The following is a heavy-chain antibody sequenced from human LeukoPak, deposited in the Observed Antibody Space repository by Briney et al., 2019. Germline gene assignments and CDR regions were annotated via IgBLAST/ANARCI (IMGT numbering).Heavy chain of an antibody. Sequence: GGSLRLSCAASRYTFSRNYMSWARQAPGKGLEWVSVIYSGGSTYYADSVKGRFTISRDNSKSTLYLQINSQTAEDTAVYYCAREWDDSSGYYNYWGQGTLVTVSS. CDR2: IYSGGST. V-gene: IGHV3-53*01. CDR1: RYTFSRNY. CDR3: AREWDDSSGYYNY. D-gene: IGHD3-22*01. J-gene: IGHJ4*02.